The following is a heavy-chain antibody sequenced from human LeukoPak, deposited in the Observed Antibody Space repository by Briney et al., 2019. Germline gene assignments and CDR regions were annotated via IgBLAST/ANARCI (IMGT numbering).Heavy chain of an antibody. CDR1: GYTFTSHD. Sequence: ASVKVSCKASGYTFTSHDINWVRQTTGQGLEWMGWMNPNRNNTGYAQKFQGRVTMTRNTSISPAYMELSRLTSEDTAVYYCARGDRGYYYFYGMDVWGQGTTVTVSS. CDR2: MNPNRNNT. J-gene: IGHJ6*02. V-gene: IGHV1-8*01. CDR3: ARGDRGYYYFYGMDV.